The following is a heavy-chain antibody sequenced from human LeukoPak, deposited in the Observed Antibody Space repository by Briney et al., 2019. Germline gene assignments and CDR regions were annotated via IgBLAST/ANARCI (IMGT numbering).Heavy chain of an antibody. CDR2: INHSGST. D-gene: IGHD3-10*01. Sequence: PSETLSLTCAVYGGSFSGYYWSWIRQPPGKGLEWIGEINHSGSTNYNPSLKSRVTISVDTSKNQFSLKLSSVTAADTAVYYCARDRYYYGSGTIGDYWGQGTLVTVPS. CDR3: ARDRYYYGSGTIGDY. CDR1: GGSFSGYY. V-gene: IGHV4-34*01. J-gene: IGHJ4*02.